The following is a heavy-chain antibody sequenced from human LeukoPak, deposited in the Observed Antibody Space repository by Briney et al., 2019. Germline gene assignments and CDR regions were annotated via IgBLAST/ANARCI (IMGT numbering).Heavy chain of an antibody. CDR2: ISGSGGST. D-gene: IGHD1-1*01. J-gene: IGHJ4*02. CDR3: AKETRSSAQLGDYYFDY. CDR1: GFTFSSYA. V-gene: IGHV3-23*01. Sequence: ESGGSLRLSCAASGFTFSSYAMSWVRQAPGKGLEWVSAISGSGGSTYYADSVKGRFTISRDNSKNTLYLQMNSLRAEDTAVYHCAKETRSSAQLGDYYFDYWGQGTLVTVSS.